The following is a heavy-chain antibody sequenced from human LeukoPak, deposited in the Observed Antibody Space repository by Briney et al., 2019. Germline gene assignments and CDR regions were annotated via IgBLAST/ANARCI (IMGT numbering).Heavy chain of an antibody. Sequence: KPSETLSLTCTVSGGSISSYYRSWIRQPPGKGLEWIGYIYYSGSTNYNPSLKSRVTISVDTSKNQLSLKLSSVTAADTAVYYCARDLDSSGWYGYWGQGTLVTVSS. CDR3: ARDLDSSGWYGY. J-gene: IGHJ4*02. CDR1: GGSISSYY. CDR2: IYYSGST. D-gene: IGHD6-19*01. V-gene: IGHV4-59*01.